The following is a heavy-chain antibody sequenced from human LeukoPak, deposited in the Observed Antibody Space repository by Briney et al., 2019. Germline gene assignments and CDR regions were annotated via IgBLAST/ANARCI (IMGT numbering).Heavy chain of an antibody. CDR1: GGSISPYF. Sequence: SETLSLTCTVSGGSISPYFWSWFRQPPGKGLEWIGYISYTGSTIYSPSLKSRVAISVDTSKNQFSLQLTSVTAADTAVYYCARDDYRGVTNFDPWGQGTLVTVSS. D-gene: IGHD3-10*01. V-gene: IGHV4-59*01. CDR3: ARDDYRGVTNFDP. CDR2: ISYTGST. J-gene: IGHJ5*02.